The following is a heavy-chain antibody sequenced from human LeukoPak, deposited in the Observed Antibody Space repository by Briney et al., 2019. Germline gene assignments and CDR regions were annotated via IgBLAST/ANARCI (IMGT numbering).Heavy chain of an antibody. D-gene: IGHD3-10*01. J-gene: IGHJ4*02. Sequence: PSETLSLTCTVSGGSISSSSYYWGWIRQPPGKGLEWIGSIYYSGSTYYNPSLKSRVTISVDTSKNQFSLKLSSVTAADTAVYYCARSGRGYGSGSFIPSDYWGQGTLVTVSS. CDR1: GGSISSSSYY. V-gene: IGHV4-39*07. CDR3: ARSGRGYGSGSFIPSDY. CDR2: IYYSGST.